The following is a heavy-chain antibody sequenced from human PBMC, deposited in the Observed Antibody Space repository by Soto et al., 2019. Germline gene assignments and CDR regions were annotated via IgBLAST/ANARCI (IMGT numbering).Heavy chain of an antibody. CDR1: GFTFSSYA. Sequence: GGSLRLPCAASGFTFSSYAMHWVRQAPGKGLEWVAVISYDGSNKYYADSVKGRFTISRDNSKNTLYLQMNSLRAEDTAVYYCARDGYDSSGYYFDYWGQGTLVTVSS. CDR2: ISYDGSNK. CDR3: ARDGYDSSGYYFDY. J-gene: IGHJ4*02. V-gene: IGHV3-30-3*01. D-gene: IGHD3-22*01.